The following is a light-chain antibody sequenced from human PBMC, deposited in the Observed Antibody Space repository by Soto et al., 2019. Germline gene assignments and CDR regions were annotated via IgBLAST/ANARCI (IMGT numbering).Light chain of an antibody. J-gene: IGLJ2*01. CDR3: AVWDNSLNGVA. Sequence: QSVLTQTPSASGTPGQRVTISCSGSNSNMGRNYVYWTQQVPGTAPTLLIYRNDVRPSGVPDRFTGSKSGTSASLAISGLRSEDEADYYCAVWDNSLNGVAFGGGTKLTVL. CDR1: NSNMGRNY. CDR2: RND. V-gene: IGLV1-47*01.